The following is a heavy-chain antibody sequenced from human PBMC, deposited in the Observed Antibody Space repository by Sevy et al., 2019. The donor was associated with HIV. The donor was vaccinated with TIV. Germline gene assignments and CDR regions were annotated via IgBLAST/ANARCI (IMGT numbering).Heavy chain of an antibody. CDR2: ISGSGGST. CDR1: GFIFNSYW. CDR3: ARDHGESSGYYPLGAFDI. J-gene: IGHJ3*02. D-gene: IGHD3-22*01. V-gene: IGHV3-23*01. Sequence: GGSLRLSCEGSGFIFNSYWMSWVRQAPGKGLEWVSTISGSGGSTYYADSVKGRFTISRDNSKNTLYLQMNSLRAADTALYYCARDHGESSGYYPLGAFDIWGQGTMVTVSS.